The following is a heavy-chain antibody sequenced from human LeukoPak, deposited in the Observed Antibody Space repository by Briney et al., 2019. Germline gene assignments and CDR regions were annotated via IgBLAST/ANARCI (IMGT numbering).Heavy chain of an antibody. CDR1: GFTFSSYA. J-gene: IGHJ3*02. D-gene: IGHD5-24*01. Sequence: GGSLRLSCAASGFTFSSYAMHWVRQAPGKGLEWVAVISYDGSNKYYPDSVKGRFTISRDNAKNSLYLQMNSLRAEDTAVYYCAREDGYNQRGDAFDIWGQGTMVTVSS. CDR2: ISYDGSNK. CDR3: AREDGYNQRGDAFDI. V-gene: IGHV3-30*04.